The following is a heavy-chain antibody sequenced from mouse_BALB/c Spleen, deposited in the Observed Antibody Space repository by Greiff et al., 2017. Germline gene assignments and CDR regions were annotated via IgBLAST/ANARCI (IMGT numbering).Heavy chain of an antibody. CDR2: INPYNDGT. V-gene: IGHV1-14*01. CDR1: GYTFTSYV. J-gene: IGHJ3*01. CDR3: ARPNYYGSSGGFAY. Sequence: VQLKQSGPELVKPGASVKMSCKASGYTFTSYVMHWVKQKPGQGLEWIGYINPYNDGTKYNEKFKGKATLTSDKSSSTAYMELSSLTSEDSAVYYCARPNYYGSSGGFAYWGQGTLVTVSA. D-gene: IGHD1-1*01.